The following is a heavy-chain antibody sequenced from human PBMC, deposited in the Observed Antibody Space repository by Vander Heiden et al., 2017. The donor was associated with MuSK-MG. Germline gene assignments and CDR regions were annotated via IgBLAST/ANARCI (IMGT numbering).Heavy chain of an antibody. CDR2: LDPKEDAT. J-gene: IGHJ4*02. Sequence: EVQLVQSGAEVKRPGARVKISCEVSGYTFTDYFIHWGQEAPGKGLEWMGLLDPKEDATRSAEKFQGRISMTADRSTDTAYLELITLRSDDTAVYYGATGPRRFAELPRPDYWGQGTRGTVSS. CDR1: GYTFTDYF. D-gene: IGHD3-10*01. V-gene: IGHV1-69-2*01. CDR3: ATGPRRFAELPRPDY.